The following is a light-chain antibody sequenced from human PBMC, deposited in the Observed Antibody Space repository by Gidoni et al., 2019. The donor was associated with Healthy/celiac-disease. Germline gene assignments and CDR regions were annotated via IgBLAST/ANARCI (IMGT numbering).Light chain of an antibody. CDR3: QQYVNLPT. Sequence: DIQMTQSPPSLSASVGDRVTITGQASQDISNYLNWYQQKTGKAPKLLMYDASKMETGGPPRVSGSGSETDFTFTISSLQNKDIATYYSQQYVNLPTFGQGTRLEIK. J-gene: IGKJ5*01. CDR2: DAS. CDR1: QDISNY. V-gene: IGKV1-33*01.